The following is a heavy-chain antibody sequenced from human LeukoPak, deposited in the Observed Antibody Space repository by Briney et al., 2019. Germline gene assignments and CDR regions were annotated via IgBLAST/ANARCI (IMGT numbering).Heavy chain of an antibody. CDR1: GGSVRGDF. Sequence: ETLSLTCAVYGGSVRGDFWSWIRQAPGKGLEWVSSISGSSSYIYYADSVKGRFTISRDNAKNSLYLQMNSLRAEDTAVYYCARVPTIVGYTSRELGHWYFDLWGRGTLVTVSS. CDR2: ISGSSSYI. CDR3: ARVPTIVGYTSRELGHWYFDL. V-gene: IGHV3-21*06. D-gene: IGHD6-13*01. J-gene: IGHJ2*01.